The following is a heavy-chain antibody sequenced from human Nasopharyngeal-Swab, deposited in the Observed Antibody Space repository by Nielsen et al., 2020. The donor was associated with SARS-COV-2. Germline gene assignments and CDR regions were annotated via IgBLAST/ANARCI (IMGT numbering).Heavy chain of an antibody. CDR2: INHSGST. D-gene: IGHD6-13*01. CDR3: ARGYSSSWYFCWFDP. V-gene: IGHV4-34*01. CDR1: GGSFSGYY. J-gene: IGHJ5*02. Sequence: SETLSLTCAVYGGSFSGYYWSWIRQPPGEGLEWIGEINHSGSTNYNPSLKSRVTISVDTSKNQFSLKLSSVTAADTAVYYCARGYSSSWYFCWFDPWGQGTLVTVSS.